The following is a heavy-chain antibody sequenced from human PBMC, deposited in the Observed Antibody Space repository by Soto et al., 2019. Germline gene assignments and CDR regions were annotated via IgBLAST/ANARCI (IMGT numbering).Heavy chain of an antibody. CDR1: GGSFSGYY. D-gene: IGHD2-15*01. CDR3: ARSSVVVVAATGYYFDY. J-gene: IGHJ4*02. CDR2: INHSGST. V-gene: IGHV4-34*01. Sequence: PSETLSLTCAVYGGSFSGYYWSWIRQPPGKGLEWIGEINHSGSTNYNPSLKSRVTISVDTSKNQFSLKLSSVTAADTAVYYCARSSVVVVAATGYYFDYWGQGTLVTVSS.